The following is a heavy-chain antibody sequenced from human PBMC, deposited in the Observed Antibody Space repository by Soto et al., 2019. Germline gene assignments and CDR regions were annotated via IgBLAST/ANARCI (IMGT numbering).Heavy chain of an antibody. Sequence: QAQLVQSGPEVKKPGASVKVSCKASGYTFTTYGINWVRQAPGQGLEWGAWISVYNGRTDSAQKVQGRVTMTIDKSTTTAYTELRGLISDDTAVYYCARDTPGHNSDAFDVWGQGTTVLVSS. V-gene: IGHV1-18*01. CDR1: GYTFTTYG. J-gene: IGHJ3*01. D-gene: IGHD2-21*01. CDR3: ARDTPGHNSDAFDV. CDR2: ISVYNGRT.